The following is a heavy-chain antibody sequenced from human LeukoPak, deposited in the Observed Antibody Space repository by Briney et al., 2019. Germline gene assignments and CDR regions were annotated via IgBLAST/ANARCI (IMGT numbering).Heavy chain of an antibody. J-gene: IGHJ4*02. D-gene: IGHD1-26*01. CDR1: GVSITDNW. CDR2: ILHTGPT. CDR3: VRGGTYYLPY. Sequence: PSETLSLTCAVSGVSITDNWWSWVRQPPGKGLEWIGEILHTGPTNFNPSLKGRVTISMDKSKNQVSLRLNSVTAADTATYYCVRGGTYYLPYWGQGILVTVSS. V-gene: IGHV4-4*02.